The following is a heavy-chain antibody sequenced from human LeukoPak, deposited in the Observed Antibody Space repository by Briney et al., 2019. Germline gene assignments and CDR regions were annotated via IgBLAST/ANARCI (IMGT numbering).Heavy chain of an antibody. J-gene: IGHJ4*02. Sequence: ASVKVSCKASGGTFSSYAISWVRQAPGQGLEWMGGIIPIFGTANYAQKFQGRVTITADESTSTAYMELSSLRSEDTAVYYCAREVEEGPQDPVFDYWGQGTLVTVSS. CDR2: IIPIFGTA. V-gene: IGHV1-69*13. CDR3: AREVEEGPQDPVFDY. CDR1: GGTFSSYA.